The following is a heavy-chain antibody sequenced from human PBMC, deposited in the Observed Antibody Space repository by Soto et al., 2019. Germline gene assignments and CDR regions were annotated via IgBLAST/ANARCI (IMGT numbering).Heavy chain of an antibody. V-gene: IGHV1-2*02. J-gene: IGHJ6*02. D-gene: IGHD2-2*01. CDR1: GYTFTGYY. CDR3: ARVYCSSTSCPYYYYYGMDV. Sequence: GASVKVSCKASGYTFTGYYMHWVLQAPGQGLEWMGWINPNSGGTNYAQKFQGRVTMTRDTSISTAYMELSRLRSDDTAVYYCARVYCSSTSCPYYYYYGMDVWGQGTTVTVSS. CDR2: INPNSGGT.